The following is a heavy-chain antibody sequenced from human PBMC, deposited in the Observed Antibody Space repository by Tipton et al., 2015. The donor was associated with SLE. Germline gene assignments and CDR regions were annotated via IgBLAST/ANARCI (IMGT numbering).Heavy chain of an antibody. CDR3: ARDGRVEGWFDP. D-gene: IGHD3-10*01. CDR2: IWYDGSNK. J-gene: IGHJ5*02. V-gene: IGHV3-33*08. Sequence: SLRLSCTASGFFFSTFEMNWGRQAPGKGLEWVAVIWYDGSNKYFADSVKGRFTISRDNSKNTLYLQMNSLRAEDSAVYYCARDGRVEGWFDPWGQGTLVTVSS. CDR1: GFFFSTFE.